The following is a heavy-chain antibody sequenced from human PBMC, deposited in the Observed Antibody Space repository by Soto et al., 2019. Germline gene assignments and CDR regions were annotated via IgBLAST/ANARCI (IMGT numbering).Heavy chain of an antibody. V-gene: IGHV1-2*04. CDR3: ARDSSSSWYDYYYYGMTS. Sequence: ASVKVSCKASGYTFTGYYMHWVRQAPGQGLEWMGWINPNSGGTNYAQKFQGWVTMTRDTSISTAYMELSRLRSDDTAVYYCARDSSSSWYDYYYYGMTSGAKGPRSPSP. CDR1: GYTFTGYY. J-gene: IGHJ6*02. D-gene: IGHD6-13*01. CDR2: INPNSGGT.